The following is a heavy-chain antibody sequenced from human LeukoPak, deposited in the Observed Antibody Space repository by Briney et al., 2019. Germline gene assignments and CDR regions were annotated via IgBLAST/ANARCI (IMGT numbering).Heavy chain of an antibody. D-gene: IGHD3-22*01. CDR1: GYTFTSYG. J-gene: IGHJ4*02. CDR3: ARDLAYPTTTSGYHIMFDY. Sequence: ASVKVSCKASGYTFTSYGISWVRQAPGQGLEWMGWISAYNGNTNYAQKLQGRVTMTTDTSTSTAYMELRSLRSDDTAVYYCARDLAYPTTTSGYHIMFDYWGQGTLVTVSS. V-gene: IGHV1-18*01. CDR2: ISAYNGNT.